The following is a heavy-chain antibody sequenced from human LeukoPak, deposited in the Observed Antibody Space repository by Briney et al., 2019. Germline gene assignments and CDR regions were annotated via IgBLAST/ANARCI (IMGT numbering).Heavy chain of an antibody. D-gene: IGHD2-15*01. J-gene: IGHJ6*02. CDR2: ISGSGGST. CDR1: GFTFSSYA. V-gene: IGHV3-23*01. CDR3: AKGAHGYCSGGSCWAFYGMDV. Sequence: PGGSLRLSCAASGFTFSSYAMSWVRRAPGKGLEWVSAISGSGGSTYYADSVKGRFTISRDNSKNTLYLQMNSLRAEDTAVYYCAKGAHGYCSGGSCWAFYGMDVWGQGTTVTVSS.